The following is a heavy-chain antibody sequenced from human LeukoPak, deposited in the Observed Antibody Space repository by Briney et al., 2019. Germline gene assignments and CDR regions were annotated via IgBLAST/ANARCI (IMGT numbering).Heavy chain of an antibody. CDR2: ISGSGST. Sequence: SETLSLTCNVSGGSTSGFWTWIRQPPGKGLECIGYISGSGSTNYNASLRSRVTMSVDASKNQISLRLNSVTAADTAVYYCARAIWHNSGKYYFDHWGQGTLVTVSS. J-gene: IGHJ4*02. D-gene: IGHD3-10*01. CDR1: GGSTSGF. V-gene: IGHV4-59*13. CDR3: ARAIWHNSGKYYFDH.